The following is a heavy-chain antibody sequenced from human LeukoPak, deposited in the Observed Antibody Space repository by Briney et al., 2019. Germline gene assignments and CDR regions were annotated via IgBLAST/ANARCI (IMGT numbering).Heavy chain of an antibody. CDR1: GFTFSSYS. CDR2: ISSSSSYI. Sequence: GGSLRLSCAASGFTFSSYSMNWVRQAPGKGLEWVSSISSSSSYIYYADSVKGRFTISRDNAKNSLYLQMNSLRAEDTAVYYCARGYYDFWSGQYDYYYMDVWGKGTTVTVSS. D-gene: IGHD3-3*01. CDR3: ARGYYDFWSGQYDYYYMDV. V-gene: IGHV3-21*01. J-gene: IGHJ6*03.